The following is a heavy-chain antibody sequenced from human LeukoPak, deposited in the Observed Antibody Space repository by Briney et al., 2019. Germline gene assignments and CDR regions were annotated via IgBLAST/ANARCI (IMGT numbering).Heavy chain of an antibody. CDR3: TENT. Sequence: GGSLRLSCAAPGFIFNNSGMGWVRQAPGRGLEWVSAISASGLTAYYGDSVKGRFTISRDNAKNTLYLHMSSLRGEDTAIYYCTENTWGRGTRVTVSS. V-gene: IGHV3-23*01. J-gene: IGHJ4*02. CDR1: GFIFNNSG. CDR2: ISASGLTA.